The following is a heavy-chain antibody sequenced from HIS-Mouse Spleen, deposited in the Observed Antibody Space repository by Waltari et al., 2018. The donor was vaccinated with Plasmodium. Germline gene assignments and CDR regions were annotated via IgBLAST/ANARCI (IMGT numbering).Heavy chain of an antibody. V-gene: IGHV3-7*01. CDR2: IKKDGSEK. CDR1: GFTFSSYW. D-gene: IGHD6-13*01. Sequence: EVQLVESGGGLVQPGGSLRLSCAASGFTFSSYWMCWVRQAPGKGREWVANIKKDGSEKYYVDSVKGRFTISRDNAKNSLYLQMNSLRAEDTAVYYCASSWYWYFDLWGRGTLVTVSS. J-gene: IGHJ2*01. CDR3: ASSWYWYFDL.